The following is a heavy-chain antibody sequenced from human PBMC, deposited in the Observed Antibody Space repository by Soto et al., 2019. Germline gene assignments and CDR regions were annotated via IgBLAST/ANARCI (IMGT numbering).Heavy chain of an antibody. D-gene: IGHD3-3*01. CDR1: GGSFSGYY. J-gene: IGHJ5*02. CDR2: INHSGST. CDR3: ASFLYDFWSGSPNWFDP. Sequence: SSETLSLTCAVYGGSFSGYYWSWIRQPPGKGLEWIGEINHSGSTNYDPSLKSRVTISVDTSKNQFSLKLSSVTAADTAVYYCASFLYDFWSGSPNWFDPWGQGTLVTVSS. V-gene: IGHV4-34*01.